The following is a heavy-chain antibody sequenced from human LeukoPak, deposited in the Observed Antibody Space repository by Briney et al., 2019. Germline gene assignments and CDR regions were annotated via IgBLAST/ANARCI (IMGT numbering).Heavy chain of an antibody. V-gene: IGHV4-39*01. D-gene: IGHD5-12*01. CDR2: IYDSGGT. CDR3: ATHRRSGSGGSENAFEI. J-gene: IGHJ3*02. Sequence: PSETLSLTCTVSGGSTSSSTYYWDWIRQPPGKGLEWIGNIYDSGGTHYNPSLKSRVTKSEDTSKNQFSLKLNFVTAADTAVYYCATHRRSGSGGSENAFEIWGQGTMITVSS. CDR1: GGSTSSSTYY.